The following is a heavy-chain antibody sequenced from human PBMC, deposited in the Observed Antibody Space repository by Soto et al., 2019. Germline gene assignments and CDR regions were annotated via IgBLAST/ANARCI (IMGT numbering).Heavy chain of an antibody. D-gene: IGHD2-2*01. J-gene: IGHJ4*02. V-gene: IGHV5-51*01. CDR3: GRQGTSRGSDYASFDC. CDR2: IYPGASDI. Sequence: RESLKISFQPSGYTFIYVWVAWVRQVPGKGLEWMGVIYPGASDIRYSPSFEGHVTISADKSTNTAYLQWSSLEAADTAIYYCGRQGTSRGSDYASFDCWGPGTRVTVSS. CDR1: GYTFIYVW.